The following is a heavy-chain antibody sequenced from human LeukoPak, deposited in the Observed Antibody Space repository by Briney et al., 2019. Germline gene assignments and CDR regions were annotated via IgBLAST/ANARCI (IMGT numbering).Heavy chain of an antibody. CDR1: GGSISTYY. V-gene: IGHV4-59*01. CDR3: ARDLRDSSGYWTFDS. J-gene: IGHJ4*02. CDR2: IYYSGIT. D-gene: IGHD3-22*01. Sequence: SETLSLTCTVAGGSISTYYWNWIRQPPGKGPEWIGYIYYSGITNYNPSLKSRVTISVDTSKNQFSLKLSSVTAADTAVYYCARDLRDSSGYWTFDSWGQGTLVTVSS.